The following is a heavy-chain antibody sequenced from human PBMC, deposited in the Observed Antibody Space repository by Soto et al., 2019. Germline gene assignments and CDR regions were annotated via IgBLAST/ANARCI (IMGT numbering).Heavy chain of an antibody. CDR2: IYYSGST. Sequence: QVQLQESGPGLVKPSQTLSLTCTVSGGSISSGDYYWSWIRQPPGKGLEWTAYIYYSGSTYYNPSLKSRFTRSVDTAKHQFSLKLSSVTAADTAVYYCARVRGAYSSGWPRDWSFDLWGRGTLVTVSS. J-gene: IGHJ2*01. CDR3: ARVRGAYSSGWPRDWSFDL. CDR1: GGSISSGDYY. V-gene: IGHV4-30-4*01. D-gene: IGHD6-25*01.